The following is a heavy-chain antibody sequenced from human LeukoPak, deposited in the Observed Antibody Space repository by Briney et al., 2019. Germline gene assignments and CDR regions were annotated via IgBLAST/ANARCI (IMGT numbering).Heavy chain of an antibody. CDR3: ARLFGGVIAIDY. J-gene: IGHJ4*02. Sequence: GGSLGLSCVASGFSFRNYAIHWVRQAPGKGLEYVSVINTDGRITYYADSVKGRFTISRDNAKNSLYLQMNSLRAEDTAVYYCARLFGGVIAIDYWGQGTLVTVSS. CDR1: GFSFRNYA. D-gene: IGHD3-16*02. V-gene: IGHV3-64*02. CDR2: INTDGRIT.